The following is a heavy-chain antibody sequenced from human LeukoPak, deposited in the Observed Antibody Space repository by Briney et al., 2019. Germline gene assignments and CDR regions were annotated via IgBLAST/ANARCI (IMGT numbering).Heavy chain of an antibody. CDR2: ISGSGGST. CDR1: GFTFSSYA. V-gene: IGHV3-23*01. Sequence: GGSLRLSCAASGFTFSSYAMSWVRQAPGKGLEWVSAISGSGGSTYYADSVQGRFTISRDNSKSTLCLQMNSLRAEDTAVYYCARDVKKKLGSETFDYWGQGTLVTVSS. CDR3: ARDVKKKLGSETFDY. J-gene: IGHJ4*02. D-gene: IGHD7-27*01.